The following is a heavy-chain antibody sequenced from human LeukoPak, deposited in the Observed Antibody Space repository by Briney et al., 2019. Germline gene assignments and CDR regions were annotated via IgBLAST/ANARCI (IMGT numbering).Heavy chain of an antibody. CDR3: AREFTF. CDR2: IYASGTT. D-gene: IGHD3-16*01. CDR1: GGSTRSSSYY. V-gene: IGHV4-61*02. J-gene: IGHJ4*02. Sequence: ASETLSLTCTVSGGSTRSSSYYWGWLRQPAGTGLEWIGRIYASGTTNYNPSLKSRVTISVDTSKNQFSLNLSSVSAADTAVYYCAREFTFWGQGILVTVSS.